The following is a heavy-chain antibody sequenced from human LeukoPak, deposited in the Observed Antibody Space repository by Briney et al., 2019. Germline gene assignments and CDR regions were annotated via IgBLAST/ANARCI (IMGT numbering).Heavy chain of an antibody. Sequence: GGSLRLSCAASGFTFSSYALHWVRQAPGKGLEWVAVISYDGSNKYADSVKGRFTISRDNSKNTLYLQMNSLRAEDTAVYYCALNRGSGWYFHYWGQGTLVTVSS. CDR2: ISYDGSNK. CDR3: ALNRGSGWYFHY. D-gene: IGHD6-19*01. CDR1: GFTFSSYA. J-gene: IGHJ4*02. V-gene: IGHV3-30*04.